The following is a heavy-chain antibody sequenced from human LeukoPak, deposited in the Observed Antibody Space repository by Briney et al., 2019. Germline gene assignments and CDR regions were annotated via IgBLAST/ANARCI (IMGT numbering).Heavy chain of an antibody. J-gene: IGHJ4*02. CDR3: ARVSAAGTGPDY. D-gene: IGHD6-13*01. Sequence: SETLSLTCTVSGGSVSGGNYYGSWIRQPPGKGLEWIGFMSNSGHTDSTPSLKSRVTISVDTSKNQFSLKLNSVTAADTAVYYCARVSAAGTGPDYWGQGTLVTVSS. V-gene: IGHV4-61*01. CDR2: MSNSGHT. CDR1: GGSVSGGNYY.